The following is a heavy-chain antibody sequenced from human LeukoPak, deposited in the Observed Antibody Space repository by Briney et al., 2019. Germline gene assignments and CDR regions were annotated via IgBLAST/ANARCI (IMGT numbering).Heavy chain of an antibody. CDR2: ISGSGGST. CDR3: AKALQLWFSWFDP. CDR1: GFTFSSYA. J-gene: IGHJ5*02. D-gene: IGHD5-18*01. Sequence: GGSLRLSCAASGFTFSSYAMSWVRQAPGKGLEWVSAISGSGGSTYYADSVKGRFTTSRDNSKNTLYPQMNSLRAEDTAVYYCAKALQLWFSWFDPWGQGTLVTVSS. V-gene: IGHV3-23*01.